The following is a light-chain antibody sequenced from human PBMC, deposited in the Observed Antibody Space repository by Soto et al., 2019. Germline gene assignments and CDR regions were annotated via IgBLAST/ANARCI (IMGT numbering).Light chain of an antibody. V-gene: IGKV1-8*01. CDR2: AAS. CDR3: QQSFSPLTFGGGTPQLT. Sequence: AIRMTQSPSSFSASTGDRVTITCRASQGISSYLAWYQQKPGKAPKLLIYAASTLQSGVPSRFSGSGSGTDFTLTISCLQSEDFATYYCQQSFSPLTFGGGTPQLTFGGGTKVDIK. CDR1: QGISSY. J-gene: IGKJ4*01.